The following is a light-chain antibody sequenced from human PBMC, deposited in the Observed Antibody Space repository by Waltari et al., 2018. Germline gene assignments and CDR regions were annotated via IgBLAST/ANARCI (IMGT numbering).Light chain of an antibody. CDR1: SSNIGSNY. Sequence: QSVLTQPPSASGTPGQRVTISCSGSSSNIGSNYVYWYQQLPGTAPKLLIYRNEQRPSGVPDRFSGSKSCTSASLAISGLRSEDEANYYCAAWDDSLREVFGGGTRLTVL. V-gene: IGLV1-47*01. CDR3: AAWDDSLREV. CDR2: RNE. J-gene: IGLJ3*02.